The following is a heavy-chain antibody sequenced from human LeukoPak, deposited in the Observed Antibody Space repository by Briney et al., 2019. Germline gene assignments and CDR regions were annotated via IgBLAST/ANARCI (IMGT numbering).Heavy chain of an antibody. V-gene: IGHV3-23*01. Sequence: LTGGSLRLSCAASGFTFSSYAMSWVRQAPGKGLEWVSAISGSGGSTYYADSVKGRFTISRDNSKNTLYLQMNSLRAEDTAVYYCARVIAVAGNYYFDYWGQGTLVTVSS. CDR2: ISGSGGST. J-gene: IGHJ4*02. CDR1: GFTFSSYA. D-gene: IGHD6-19*01. CDR3: ARVIAVAGNYYFDY.